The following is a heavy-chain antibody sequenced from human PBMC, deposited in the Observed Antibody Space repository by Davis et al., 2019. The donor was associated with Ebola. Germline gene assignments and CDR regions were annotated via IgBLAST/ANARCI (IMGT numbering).Heavy chain of an antibody. D-gene: IGHD6-19*01. CDR2: INHSGST. J-gene: IGHJ6*04. CDR3: ARGGDSSGAAGYYYGMDV. V-gene: IGHV4-34*01. CDR1: GGSISSYY. Sequence: SETLSLTCTVSGGSISSYYWSWIRQPPGKGLEWIGEINHSGSTNYNPSLKSRVTISVDTSKNQFSLKLSSVTAADTAVYYCARGGDSSGAAGYYYGMDVWGKGTTVTVSS.